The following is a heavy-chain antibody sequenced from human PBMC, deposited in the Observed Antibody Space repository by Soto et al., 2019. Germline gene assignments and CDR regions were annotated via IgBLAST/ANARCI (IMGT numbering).Heavy chain of an antibody. J-gene: IGHJ1*01. CDR1: GGSFSSFA. D-gene: IGHD1-1*01. V-gene: IGHV1-69*01. CDR3: ARGLDKNVAHAHN. CDR2: FIPLSVAT. Sequence: QVQLVQSGAEVKKPGSSVKVSCKASGGSFSSFAINWVRQAPGQGLEWMGDFIPLSVATNYAQTFQGRVTFTADECTTTAYMELRSLTSNDTDVYYCARGLDKNVAHAHNWGQGALVTVSP.